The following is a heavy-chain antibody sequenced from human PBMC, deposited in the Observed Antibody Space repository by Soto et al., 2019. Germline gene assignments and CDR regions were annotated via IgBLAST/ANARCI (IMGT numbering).Heavy chain of an antibody. CDR2: ISGSAATT. CDR1: GFTFSSYA. J-gene: IGHJ4*02. Sequence: EVQPLESGGGLVQPGGSLRLSCAASGFTFSSYAMNWVRQAPGKGLEWVSAISGSAATTHFADSVKGRFTISRDNSKNTLYLQMNSLRAEDTAVYYCARDRSYYDSSGSYSPPYWGQGTLVTVSS. V-gene: IGHV3-23*01. D-gene: IGHD3-22*01. CDR3: ARDRSYYDSSGSYSPPY.